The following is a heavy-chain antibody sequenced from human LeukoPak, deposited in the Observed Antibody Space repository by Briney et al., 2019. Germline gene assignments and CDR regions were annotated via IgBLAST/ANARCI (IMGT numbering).Heavy chain of an antibody. CDR3: AAYFWSGYPPGPNYYYMDV. V-gene: IGHV1-2*02. D-gene: IGHD3-3*01. CDR1: GYTFTGYY. J-gene: IGHJ6*03. CDR2: INPNSGGT. Sequence: ASVKVSCKASGYTFTGYYMHWVRQAPGQGLEWMGWINPNSGGTNYAQRFQGRVTMTRDTSISTAYMELSRLRSDDTAVYYCAAYFWSGYPPGPNYYYMDVWGKGTTVTVSS.